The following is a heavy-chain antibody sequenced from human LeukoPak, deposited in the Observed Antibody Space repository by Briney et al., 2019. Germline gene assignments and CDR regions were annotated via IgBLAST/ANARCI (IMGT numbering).Heavy chain of an antibody. CDR1: GFTFGSYA. CDR3: ARGGYTYDI. Sequence: GGSLRLSCAASGFTFGSYAMTWVRQAPGKGLEWVANIKQDGSEKNYVDSVKGRFTISRDNAKNSLYLQMNSLRGEDTAVYYCARGGYTYDIWGQGTLVTVSS. D-gene: IGHD5-18*01. J-gene: IGHJ4*02. V-gene: IGHV3-7*01. CDR2: IKQDGSEK.